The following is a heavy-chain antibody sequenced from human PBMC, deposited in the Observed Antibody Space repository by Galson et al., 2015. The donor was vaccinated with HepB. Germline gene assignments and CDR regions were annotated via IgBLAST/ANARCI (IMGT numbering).Heavy chain of an antibody. CDR3: TTDVYFSSYWSWLDP. CDR1: GLRFNTTW. CDR2: IKSQTDGGTA. Sequence: SLRLSCAASGLRFNTTWMSWVRQTPGKGLEWIGRIKSQTDGGTADYAAPVKGRFTISRDDARNTPYLQMHSLKTNDTAVYYCTTDVYFSSYWSWLDPWGQGTLVTVSS. V-gene: IGHV3-15*01. J-gene: IGHJ5*02. D-gene: IGHD2-2*01.